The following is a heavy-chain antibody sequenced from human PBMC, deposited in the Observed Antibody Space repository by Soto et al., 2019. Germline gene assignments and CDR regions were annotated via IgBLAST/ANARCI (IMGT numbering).Heavy chain of an antibody. CDR1: GFTFTSSA. V-gene: IGHV1-58*01. CDR2: IVVGSGNT. CDR3: AADYGRAWMGSEGYFDL. J-gene: IGHJ2*01. D-gene: IGHD2-15*01. Sequence: QMQLVQSGPEVKKPGTSVKVSCKASGFTFTSSAVQWVRQARGRRLEWIGWIVVGSGNTNYAQKFQERVTITRDMSTSTAYMELSSLRSEDTAVYYCAADYGRAWMGSEGYFDLWGRGTLVTVSS.